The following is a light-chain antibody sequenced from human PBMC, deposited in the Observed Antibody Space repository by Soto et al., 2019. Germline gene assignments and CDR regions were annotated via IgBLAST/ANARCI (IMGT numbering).Light chain of an antibody. CDR2: WAS. Sequence: DIVMTQSPDSLAVSLGERATINCKSSQSVLYSSNNKNYLAWYQQKPGQPPKLLIYWASTRESGVPDRFSGSGSATDLPLTLSSVQAEDVAVYYCQQYSSTRTWTFGQGTKVEIK. V-gene: IGKV4-1*01. CDR3: QQYSSTRTWT. J-gene: IGKJ1*01. CDR1: QSVLYSSNNKNY.